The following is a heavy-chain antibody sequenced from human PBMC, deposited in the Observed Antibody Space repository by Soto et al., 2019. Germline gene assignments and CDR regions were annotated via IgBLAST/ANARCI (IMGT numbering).Heavy chain of an antibody. D-gene: IGHD1-7*01. CDR2: IYYSGST. Sequence: SETLSLTCTVSGGSISSGDYYWSWIRQPPGKGLEWIGSIYYSGSTYYNPSLKSRVTISVDTSKNQFSLKLTSVTAADTAVYYCARSDILTGTTPPHSHCYYYGMDVWGQGTTVTVSS. J-gene: IGHJ6*02. CDR3: ARSDILTGTTPPHSHCYYYGMDV. V-gene: IGHV4-30-4*01. CDR1: GGSISSGDYY.